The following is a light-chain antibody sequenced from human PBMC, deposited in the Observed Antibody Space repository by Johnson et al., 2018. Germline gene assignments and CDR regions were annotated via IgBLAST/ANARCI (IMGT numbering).Light chain of an antibody. J-gene: IGLJ1*01. V-gene: IGLV1-51*02. CDR1: SSNIGNNY. Sequence: QSVLTQPPSVSAAPGQKVTISCSGSSSNIGNNYVFWYQQLPGTAPKLLIYENNKRPSGIPDRFSGSKSGTSATLGITGLQTGDEADYYCGTWDSSLSAGNVFGTGTKVSFL. CDR3: GTWDSSLSAGNV. CDR2: ENN.